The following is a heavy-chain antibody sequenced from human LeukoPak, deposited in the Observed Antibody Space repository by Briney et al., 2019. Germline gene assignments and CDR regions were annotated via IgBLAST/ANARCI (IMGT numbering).Heavy chain of an antibody. CDR3: ARDNSVGDTAWWFDP. Sequence: SVKVSCKASGGTFSSYAIGWVRQAPGQGLEWMGGIIPIFGTANYAQKFQGRVTITADKSTSTAYMELSSLRSEDTAVYYCARDNSVGDTAWWFDPWGQGTLVTVSS. CDR1: GGTFSSYA. D-gene: IGHD1-26*01. CDR2: IIPIFGTA. V-gene: IGHV1-69*06. J-gene: IGHJ5*02.